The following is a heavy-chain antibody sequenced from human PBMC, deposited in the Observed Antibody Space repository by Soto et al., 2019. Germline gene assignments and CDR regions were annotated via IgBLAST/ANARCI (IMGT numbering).Heavy chain of an antibody. CDR3: ARGDDYDIPDY. CDR1: GYTFTSYA. D-gene: IGHD3-22*01. V-gene: IGHV1-3*01. CDR2: INAGNGNT. Sequence: QVQLVQSGAEVKKPGASVKVSCKASGYTFTSYAMHWVRQAPGQRLEWMGWINAGNGNTKYSQKFQGRVTITRDTSASTAYMEVSSMRSEDTAVLYCARGDDYDIPDYWGQGTLVTVSS. J-gene: IGHJ4*02.